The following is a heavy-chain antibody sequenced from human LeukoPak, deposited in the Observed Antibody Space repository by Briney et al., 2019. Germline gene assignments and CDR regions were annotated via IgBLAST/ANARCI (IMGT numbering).Heavy chain of an antibody. CDR2: MNPNSGNT. D-gene: IGHD5-24*01. Sequence: ASVKVSCKASGYTFTSYDINWVRQATGQGLEWMGWMNPNSGNTGYAQKFQGRVTITADKSTSTAYMELSSLRSEDTAVYYCAREDGYNYYYFDYWGQGTLVTVSS. J-gene: IGHJ4*02. CDR1: GYTFTSYD. V-gene: IGHV1-8*01. CDR3: AREDGYNYYYFDY.